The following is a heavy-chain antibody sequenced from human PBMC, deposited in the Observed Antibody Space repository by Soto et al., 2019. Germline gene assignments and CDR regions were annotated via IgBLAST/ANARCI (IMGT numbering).Heavy chain of an antibody. D-gene: IGHD3-22*01. V-gene: IGHV4-59*11. J-gene: IGHJ3*02. CDR2: IYYSGST. CDR3: AKDSYYYESRGGNGVDI. Sequence: SETLSLTCTVSGGSIFSHYWGWIRQPPGKGLEYIGYIYYSGSTNYNPSLKSRVTISVDMSREQFSLKLTSVTAADTAVYYCAKDSYYYESRGGNGVDIWGQGTMVTVSS. CDR1: GGSIFSHY.